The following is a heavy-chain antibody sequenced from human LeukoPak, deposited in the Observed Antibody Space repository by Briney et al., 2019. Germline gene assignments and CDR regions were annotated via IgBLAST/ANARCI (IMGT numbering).Heavy chain of an antibody. D-gene: IGHD2-15*01. CDR2: ISYDGSNK. Sequence: PGRSLRLSCAASGFTFSSYAMHWVRQAPGKGLEWVAVISYDGSNKYYADSVKGRFTISRDNSKNTLYLQMNSLRAEDTAVYYCAKDSCSGGSCYYFDYWGQGTLVTVSS. CDR3: AKDSCSGGSCYYFDY. V-gene: IGHV3-30*04. J-gene: IGHJ4*02. CDR1: GFTFSSYA.